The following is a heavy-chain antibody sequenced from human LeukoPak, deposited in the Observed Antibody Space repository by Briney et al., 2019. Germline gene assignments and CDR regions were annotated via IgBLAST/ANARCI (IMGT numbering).Heavy chain of an antibody. J-gene: IGHJ4*02. D-gene: IGHD1-26*01. CDR3: AKGTGRYWTFFDT. V-gene: IGHV3-9*01. CDR2: ISWNSGSI. Sequence: SLRLSCAASGFMFDDFAMHWVRQAPGKGLEWVSGISWNSGSIDYAVSVKGRFTISRDNAKNSLFLQMNSLRPEDTAFYYCAKGTGRYWTFFDTWGQGTLVTVSS. CDR1: GFMFDDFA.